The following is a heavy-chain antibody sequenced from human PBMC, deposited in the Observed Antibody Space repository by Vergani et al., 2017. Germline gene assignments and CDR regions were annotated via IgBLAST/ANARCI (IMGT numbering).Heavy chain of an antibody. CDR3: ARVGLVGGYDFPSMNNWFDP. CDR1: GGSFSGYY. CDR2: INHSGST. V-gene: IGHV4-34*01. D-gene: IGHD5-12*01. J-gene: IGHJ5*02. Sequence: QVQLQQWGAGLLKPSETLSLTCAVYGGSFSGYYWSWIRQPPGKGLEWIGEINHSGSTNYNPSLKSRVTISVDTSKNQCSRKLSSVTAADTAVYYCARVGLVGGYDFPSMNNWFDPWGQGTLVTVSS.